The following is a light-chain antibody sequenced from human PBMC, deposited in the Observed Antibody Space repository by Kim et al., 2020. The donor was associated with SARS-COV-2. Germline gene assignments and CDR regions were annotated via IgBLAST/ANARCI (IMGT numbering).Light chain of an antibody. CDR1: EGTGAF. CDR3: QQLSNYPIT. CDR2: DAS. V-gene: IGKV1-9*01. Sequence: ASIEYRVTITCRASEGTGAFLAWYQQKPGKAPRVLIYDASTLQSGVPSRFSGSGSGTFFTLTISNLQPEDFATYYCQQLSNYPITFGQGTRLEIK. J-gene: IGKJ5*01.